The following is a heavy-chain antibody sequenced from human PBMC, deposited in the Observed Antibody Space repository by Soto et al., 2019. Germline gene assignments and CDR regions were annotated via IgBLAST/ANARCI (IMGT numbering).Heavy chain of an antibody. CDR1: GGSISSSSYY. D-gene: IGHD1-26*01. CDR2: IYYSGST. Sequence: PSETLSLTCTVSGGSISSSSYYWGWIRQPPGKGLEWIGSIYYSGSTYYNPSLKSRVTISVDTSKNQFSLKLSFVTAADTAVYYCARRYGGNLDYWGQGTLVTVSS. CDR3: ARRYGGNLDY. J-gene: IGHJ4*02. V-gene: IGHV4-39*01.